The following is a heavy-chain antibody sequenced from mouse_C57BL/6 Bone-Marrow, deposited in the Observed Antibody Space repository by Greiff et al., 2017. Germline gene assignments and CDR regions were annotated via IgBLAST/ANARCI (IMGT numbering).Heavy chain of an antibody. CDR1: GYTFTNYW. CDR3: ARGYVYFDY. D-gene: IGHD2-2*01. Sequence: VQLKESGAELVRPGTSVKMSCKASGYTFTNYWLGWAKQRPGHGLEWIGDIYPGGGYTNYNEKFKGKATLTADKSSSTAYMQFSSLTSEDSAIYYFARGYVYFDYWGQGTTRKVSS. CDR2: IYPGGGYT. V-gene: IGHV1-63*01. J-gene: IGHJ2*01.